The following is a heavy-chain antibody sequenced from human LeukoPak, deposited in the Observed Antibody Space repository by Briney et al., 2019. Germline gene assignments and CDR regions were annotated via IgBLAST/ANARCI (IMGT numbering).Heavy chain of an antibody. D-gene: IGHD5-12*01. CDR3: TRGGYSGYDYRPFV. Sequence: VEPSKTLFLACTVSGGSISTFYWSWIRQPPGKGLEWIGYIYHSGTTNYSPSLKSRVTISVDTSKNQLSLKLNSVTAADTAVYYCTRGGYSGYDYRPFVWGQGALVTVSS. J-gene: IGHJ4*02. V-gene: IGHV4-59*01. CDR2: IYHSGTT. CDR1: GGSISTFY.